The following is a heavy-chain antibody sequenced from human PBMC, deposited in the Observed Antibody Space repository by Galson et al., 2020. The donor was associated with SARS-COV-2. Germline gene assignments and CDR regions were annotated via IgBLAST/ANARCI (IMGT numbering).Heavy chain of an antibody. Sequence: ASVKVSCKASGSTFSGFDINWVRQATGQGLEWMGWMNPNSGNTGYAQKFQGRVTMTRNTSISTAYMELSSLRSEDTAVYYCARSSKGPKDNWFDPWGQGTLVTVSS. V-gene: IGHV1-8*01. J-gene: IGHJ5*02. CDR1: GSTFSGFD. CDR3: ARSSKGPKDNWFDP. CDR2: MNPNSGNT.